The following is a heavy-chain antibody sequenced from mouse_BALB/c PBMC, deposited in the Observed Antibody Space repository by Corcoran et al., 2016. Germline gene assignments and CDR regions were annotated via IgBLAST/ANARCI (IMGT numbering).Heavy chain of an antibody. CDR2: INTYTGEP. CDR3: ARSAYYGNYDWYFDV. J-gene: IGHJ1*01. CDR1: GYTFTNYG. V-gene: IGHV9-3-1*01. D-gene: IGHD2-10*01. Sequence: QIQSVQSGPELKKPGETVKISCKASGYTFTNYGMNWVKQAPGKGLKWMGWINTYTGEPTYADDFKGRFAFSLETSASTAYLQINNLKNEDTATYFCARSAYYGNYDWYFDVWGAGTTVTVSS.